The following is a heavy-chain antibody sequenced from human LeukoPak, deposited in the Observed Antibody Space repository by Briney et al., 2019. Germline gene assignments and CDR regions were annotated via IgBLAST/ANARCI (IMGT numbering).Heavy chain of an antibody. J-gene: IGHJ4*02. Sequence: GGSLGLSCAASGFTFSSYGMHWVRQAPGKGLEWVAVISYDGSNKYYADSVKGRFTISRDNSKNTLYLQMNSLRAEDTAVYYCAKDRDSGSYRGTFDYWGQRTLVTVSS. V-gene: IGHV3-30*18. CDR3: AKDRDSGSYRGTFDY. D-gene: IGHD1-26*01. CDR2: ISYDGSNK. CDR1: GFTFSSYG.